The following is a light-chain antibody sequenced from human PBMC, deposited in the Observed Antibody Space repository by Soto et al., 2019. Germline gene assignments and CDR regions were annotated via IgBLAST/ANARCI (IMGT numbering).Light chain of an antibody. CDR1: QGFRNA. Sequence: DIQMTQSPSSLSASVGDRVTITCRASQGFRNALGWNQQKPGKAPKRLIYAASSLQSGVPSRFSGSGSGTEFTLTISSLQPEDFATYYCLQHNSYPMTFGQGTKVEIK. J-gene: IGKJ1*01. V-gene: IGKV1-17*01. CDR3: LQHNSYPMT. CDR2: AAS.